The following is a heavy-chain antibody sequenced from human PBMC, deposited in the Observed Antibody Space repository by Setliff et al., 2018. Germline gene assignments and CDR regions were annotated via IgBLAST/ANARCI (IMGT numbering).Heavy chain of an antibody. V-gene: IGHV3-66*01. CDR1: GFTVNTNY. CDR2: TYRDGST. Sequence: GESLKISCAASGFTVNTNYMTWARQAPGKGLEWVSITYRDGSTYYAESVKGRFTLSRDSTKNTLSLQMNSLRVEDTAFYYCGTNSDSMHYIDFWGQGTLVTVSS. CDR3: GTNSDSMHYIDF. J-gene: IGHJ4*02. D-gene: IGHD2-8*01.